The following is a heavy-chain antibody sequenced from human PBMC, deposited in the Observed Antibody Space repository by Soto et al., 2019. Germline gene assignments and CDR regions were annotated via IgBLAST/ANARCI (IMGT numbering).Heavy chain of an antibody. CDR1: GFTFSSYW. D-gene: IGHD5-12*01. CDR3: ARDHTPRNSGYDFNFDY. J-gene: IGHJ4*02. CDR2: IKQDGSEK. V-gene: IGHV3-7*01. Sequence: PGGSLRLSCAASGFTFSSYWMSWVRQAPGKGLEWVANIKQDGSEKYYVDSVKGRFTISRDNAKNSLYLQMNSLRAEDTAVYYCARDHTPRNSGYDFNFDYWGQGTLVTVSS.